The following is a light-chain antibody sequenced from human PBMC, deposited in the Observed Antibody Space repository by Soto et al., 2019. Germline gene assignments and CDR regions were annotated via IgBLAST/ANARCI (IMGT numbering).Light chain of an antibody. CDR1: QSLSTV. CDR3: QQYNNWPPWT. J-gene: IGKJ1*01. V-gene: IGKV3-15*01. Sequence: DIVLTQSPGTLSLSPGEGATLSCRASQSLSTVFLAWYQQKPGQAPRLLIYGTSRKATGIPARFSGSGSGTEFTLTISSLQSEDFAVYYCQQYNNWPPWTFGQGTKVEIK. CDR2: GTS.